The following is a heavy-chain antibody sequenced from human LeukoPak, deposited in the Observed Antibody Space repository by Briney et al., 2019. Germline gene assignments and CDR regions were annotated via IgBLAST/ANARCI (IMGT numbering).Heavy chain of an antibody. CDR3: AKWGDYDVLTGYYVSDY. CDR1: GFTFSNYA. D-gene: IGHD3-9*01. Sequence: PGASLRLSCAASGFTFSNYAMSSVRQAPGKGLEWVSAITGSGGNTYYADSVKGRFTISRDNSKNTVFLQMNSLRAEDTAVYYCAKWGDYDVLTGYYVSDYWGQGTLVTVSS. J-gene: IGHJ4*02. CDR2: ITGSGGNT. V-gene: IGHV3-23*01.